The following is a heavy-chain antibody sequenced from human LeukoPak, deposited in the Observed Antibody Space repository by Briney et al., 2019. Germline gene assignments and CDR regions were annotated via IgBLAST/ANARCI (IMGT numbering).Heavy chain of an antibody. D-gene: IGHD3-22*01. V-gene: IGHV4-59*01. J-gene: IGHJ3*02. CDR3: ARGGLENGYHSNDGFDI. CDR1: GGSISGYY. Sequence: PSETLSLTYTVSGGSISGYYWSWIRQPPGKGLEWIGYIYYSGSTKYNPSLKSRVTMSVDTSRNQFSLKLSSVTAADTAVYYCARGGLENGYHSNDGFDIWGQGTMVTVSS. CDR2: IYYSGST.